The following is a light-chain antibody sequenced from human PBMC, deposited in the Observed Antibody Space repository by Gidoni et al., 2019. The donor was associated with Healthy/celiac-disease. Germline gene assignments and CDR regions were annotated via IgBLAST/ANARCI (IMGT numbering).Light chain of an antibody. Sequence: QSVLTQQPSVSGAPGQRVTIYCTGSRSNIGAGYDVPWYQQLPGTPTKILIYGNSNRPSGVPDRFSGSKSGTSASLAITGLQAEDEADYYCQSYDSSLSGRVFGGGTKLTVL. CDR3: QSYDSSLSGRV. CDR2: GNS. CDR1: RSNIGAGYD. J-gene: IGLJ3*02. V-gene: IGLV1-40*01.